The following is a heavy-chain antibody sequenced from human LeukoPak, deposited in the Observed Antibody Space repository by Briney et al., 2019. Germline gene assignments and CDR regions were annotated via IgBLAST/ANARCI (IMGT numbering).Heavy chain of an antibody. CDR3: VKDLVAASENVRGWYPMDY. CDR1: GFTFAEYT. J-gene: IGHJ4*02. Sequence: PGGSLILSCAASGFTFAEYTMHWVRQAPGKGLEWVSLISWKGARIHYGDSVKGRFTISRDNSKNSLYLKMNSLRTEDTALYYCVKDLVAASENVRGWYPMDYWGQGTLVAVSS. V-gene: IGHV3-43*01. D-gene: IGHD6-19*01. CDR2: ISWKGARI.